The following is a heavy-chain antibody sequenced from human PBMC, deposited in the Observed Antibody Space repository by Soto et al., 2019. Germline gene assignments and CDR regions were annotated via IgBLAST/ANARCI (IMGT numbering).Heavy chain of an antibody. CDR2: INAGNGNT. V-gene: IGHV1-3*01. J-gene: IGHJ4*02. D-gene: IGHD2-21*02. CDR3: ARSIVVVTAADY. Sequence: GASVKASCKASGYTFTSYAIHWVRQAPGQRLEWMGWINAGNGNTKYSQKFQGRVTITRDTSASTAYMELSSLRSEDTAVYYCARSIVVVTAADYWGQGTLVTVSS. CDR1: GYTFTSYA.